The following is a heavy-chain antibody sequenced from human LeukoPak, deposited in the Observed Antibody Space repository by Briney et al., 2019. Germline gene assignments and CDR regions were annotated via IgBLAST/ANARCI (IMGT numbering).Heavy chain of an antibody. Sequence: PSETLSLTCTASGGSISSYFWSWIRQPPGKGPELIGYIFYTGSTNYNPSLKNRVTISIETSKNQFSLNLSFVTAADTAVYYCARALRVSPFDYWGPGILVTVSS. CDR1: GGSISSYF. CDR3: ARALRVSPFDY. D-gene: IGHD6-13*01. J-gene: IGHJ4*02. CDR2: IFYTGST. V-gene: IGHV4-59*01.